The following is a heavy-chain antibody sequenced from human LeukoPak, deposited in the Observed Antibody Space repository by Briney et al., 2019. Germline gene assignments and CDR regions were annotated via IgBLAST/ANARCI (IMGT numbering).Heavy chain of an antibody. D-gene: IGHD2-15*01. Sequence: PSETLSLTCTVSGGSISSYYWSWIRQPPGKGLEWIGYIYYSGSTNYNPSLKSRVTISVDTSKNQFSLKLSSVTAADTAVYYCASPRRGYCSGGSCGDAFDIWGQGTMVTVSS. CDR1: GGSISSYY. CDR3: ASPRRGYCSGGSCGDAFDI. J-gene: IGHJ3*02. CDR2: IYYSGST. V-gene: IGHV4-59*08.